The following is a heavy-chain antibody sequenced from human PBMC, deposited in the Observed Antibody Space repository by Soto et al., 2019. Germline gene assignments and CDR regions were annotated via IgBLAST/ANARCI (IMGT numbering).Heavy chain of an antibody. CDR2: IKSKTDGGTT. D-gene: IGHD2-15*01. CDR3: TTGGYCSGGSCYPPYYYYYGMDV. V-gene: IGHV3-15*01. Sequence: EVQLVESGGGLVKPGGSLRLSCAASGFTFSNAWMSWVRQAPGKGLEWVGRIKSKTDGGTTDYAAPVKGRFTISREXSXNXMYLQMNSLKTEDTAVYYCTTGGYCSGGSCYPPYYYYYGMDVWGQGTTVTVSS. J-gene: IGHJ6*02. CDR1: GFTFSNAW.